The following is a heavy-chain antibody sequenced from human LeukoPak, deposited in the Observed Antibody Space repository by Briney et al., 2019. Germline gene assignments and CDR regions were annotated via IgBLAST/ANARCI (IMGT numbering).Heavy chain of an antibody. Sequence: GASVKVSCKAPGYTFINYYIHWVRQAPGQGLEWVGIINPSGGSTTYAQKFQGRVSMTRDTSTSTVYMELSSLESDDTALYYCARHSLPGTTPFDYWGQGTLVTVSS. D-gene: IGHD1-1*01. CDR2: INPSGGST. J-gene: IGHJ4*02. CDR1: GYTFINYY. V-gene: IGHV1-46*01. CDR3: ARHSLPGTTPFDY.